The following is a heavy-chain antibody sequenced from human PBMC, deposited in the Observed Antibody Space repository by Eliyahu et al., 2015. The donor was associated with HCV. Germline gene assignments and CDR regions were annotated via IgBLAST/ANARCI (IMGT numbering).Heavy chain of an antibody. Sequence: QVQLVESGGGVVQPGGSLRLXXAAPGFTFSNHPMHWLRQAPGEGLEWVALISYDENNEYYLDSVKGRFTISRDNLKNMVYLQMNSLRAEDTAIYYCARGYTGSCIDKWGQGTLVTVSS. CDR1: GFTFSNHP. CDR3: ARGYTGSCIDK. CDR2: ISYDENNE. V-gene: IGHV3-30*04. D-gene: IGHD1-26*01. J-gene: IGHJ4*02.